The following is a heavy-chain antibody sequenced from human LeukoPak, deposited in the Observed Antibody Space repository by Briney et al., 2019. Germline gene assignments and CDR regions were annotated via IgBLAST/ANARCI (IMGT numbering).Heavy chain of an antibody. CDR1: GYTFTSYY. D-gene: IGHD6-19*01. V-gene: IGHV1-46*01. J-gene: IGHJ4*02. CDR2: INPSGGNT. Sequence: ASVKVSCKASGYTFTSYYMHWVRQAPGQGLEWMGIINPSGGNTNYAQKLQGRVTMTTDTSTSTAYMELRSLRSDDTAVYYCARYAVAGNDFDYWGQGTLVTVSS. CDR3: ARYAVAGNDFDY.